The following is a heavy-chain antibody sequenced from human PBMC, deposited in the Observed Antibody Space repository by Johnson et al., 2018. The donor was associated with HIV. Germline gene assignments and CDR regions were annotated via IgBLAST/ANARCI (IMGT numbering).Heavy chain of an antibody. J-gene: IGHJ3*02. Sequence: QEQLVESGGGLVKPGGSLRLSCAASGFTFSDYYMSWIRQAPGKGLEWVSYISSSGSTIYYADSVKGRFTISRYNAKNSLYLLMNSLRPEDTSIYFCASEVEYSSLGGIWGQGTMVTVSS. CDR1: GFTFSDYY. D-gene: IGHD6-6*01. CDR3: ASEVEYSSLGGI. CDR2: ISSSGSTI. V-gene: IGHV3-11*04.